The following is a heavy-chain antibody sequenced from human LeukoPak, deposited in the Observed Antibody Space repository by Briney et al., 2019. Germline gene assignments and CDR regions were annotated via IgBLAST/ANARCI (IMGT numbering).Heavy chain of an antibody. V-gene: IGHV4-39*07. D-gene: IGHD1-26*01. CDR3: ARAEELGYSGSYFDY. CDR1: GGSISSGGYY. J-gene: IGHJ4*02. Sequence: PSETLSLTCTVSGGSISSGGYYWSWIRQPPGRGLEWIGSIYYSGSTYYNPSLKSRVTISVDTSKNQFSLKLSSVTAADTAVYYCARAEELGYSGSYFDYWGQGTLVTVSS. CDR2: IYYSGST.